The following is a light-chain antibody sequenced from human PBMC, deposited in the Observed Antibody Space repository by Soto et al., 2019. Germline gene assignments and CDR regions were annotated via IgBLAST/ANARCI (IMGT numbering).Light chain of an antibody. CDR3: IQALQTPFT. V-gene: IGKV2-28*01. CDR1: QSLLHSTGRYY. J-gene: IGKJ4*01. Sequence: DIVMTQSPLSLPVTPGEPASISCRSSQSLLHSTGRYYLDWYLQKPGQSPQLLIYLGSHLASGVPDRFSGSGSGTDFTLTISRVEAEDVGIYYCIQALQTPFTFGGGTRVEIK. CDR2: LGS.